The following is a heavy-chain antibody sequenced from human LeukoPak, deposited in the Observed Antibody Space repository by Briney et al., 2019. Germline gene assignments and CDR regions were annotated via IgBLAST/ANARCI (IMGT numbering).Heavy chain of an antibody. D-gene: IGHD1-7*01. CDR1: GFTFSYYG. J-gene: IGHJ4*02. CDR2: FSGSRGRT. CDR3: AKDLYNWNYGLFDY. Sequence: GGSLRLSCAVSGFTFSYYGMSWVRQAPGKGLEWVSAFSGSRGRTYYADSVKGRFTISRDNSKNTLYVQLNSLRAEDTAIYYCAKDLYNWNYGLFDYWGQGTLVTVSS. V-gene: IGHV3-23*01.